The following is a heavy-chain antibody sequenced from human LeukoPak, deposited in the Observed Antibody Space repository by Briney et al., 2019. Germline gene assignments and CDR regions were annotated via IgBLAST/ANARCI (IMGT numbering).Heavy chain of an antibody. V-gene: IGHV3-30*18. CDR1: GFTFSSYG. CDR3: AKPGGGYFDS. Sequence: PGGSLRLSCVASGFTFSSYGMHWVRQAPGKGLEWVAVISHDGIRQDYADSVKGQFTISRDKFKNTVYLQMNSLTAEDTAVYYCAKPGGGYFDSWGQGTLVTVSS. CDR2: ISHDGIRQ. D-gene: IGHD3-16*01. J-gene: IGHJ4*02.